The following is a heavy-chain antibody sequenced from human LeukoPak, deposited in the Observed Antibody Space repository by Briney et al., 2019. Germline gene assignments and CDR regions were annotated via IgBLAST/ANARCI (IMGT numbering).Heavy chain of an antibody. V-gene: IGHV3-74*01. J-gene: IGHJ4*02. CDR3: ASTHGSCDSSTLVDNFDY. CDR1: GFSFSSYY. D-gene: IGHD3-22*01. Sequence: GGSLSLTCAASGFSFSSYYWHWIRQAPGKGLLWVSRINSDGSSTNYADSVKGRFSIFRDNAKNTLYLHLNSLSAEDTAVYYCASTHGSCDSSTLVDNFDYWGQGTLVTVTS. CDR2: INSDGSST.